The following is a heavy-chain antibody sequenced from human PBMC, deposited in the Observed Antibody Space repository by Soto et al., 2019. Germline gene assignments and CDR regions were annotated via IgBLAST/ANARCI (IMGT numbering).Heavy chain of an antibody. CDR1: GFSLDTSGVA. V-gene: IGHV2-5*02. J-gene: IGHJ4*02. D-gene: IGHD3-10*01. CDR2: IYWDDDK. CDR3: AHRHRASGGSFDY. Sequence: QITLKESGPTLVKPTQTLTLTCTFSGFSLDTSGVAVGWIRQPPVKGLEWLSVIYWDDDKRSSPSLRSRLTITKDTSKNQAVLKMTNMDTAETATYYCAHRHRASGGSFDYWGQGTLVTVSS.